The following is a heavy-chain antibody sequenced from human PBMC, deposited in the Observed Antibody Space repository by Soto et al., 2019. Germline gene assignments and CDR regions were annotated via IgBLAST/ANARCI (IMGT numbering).Heavy chain of an antibody. D-gene: IGHD3-10*01. J-gene: IGHJ6*02. V-gene: IGHV2-70*13. Sequence: SGPTLVNPTQTLTLTCTFSGFSLNSNGMCVNWIRQPPGKALEWLALIDWDDDKYYSTSLKTRLTISRDTSKNQVVLTMTNMDPVDTARYYCARTGACRLEFLHEMDVVDQGVMVTVSS. CDR2: IDWDDDK. CDR3: ARTGACRLEFLHEMDV. CDR1: GFSLNSNGMC.